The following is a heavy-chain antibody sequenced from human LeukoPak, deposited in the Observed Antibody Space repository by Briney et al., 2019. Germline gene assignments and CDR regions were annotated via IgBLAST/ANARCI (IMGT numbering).Heavy chain of an antibody. CDR1: VFTFSSYA. CDR3: AKGGGREWDTAMVTGYYYYYMDV. Sequence: GGSLRLSCAASVFTFSSYAMSWVRQAPGRVLEWVSAISGSGGSTYYADSVKGRFTISRDNSKNTLYLQTNSLRAEDTAVYYCAKGGGREWDTAMVTGYYYYYMDVWGKGTTVTVSS. D-gene: IGHD5-18*01. CDR2: ISGSGGST. J-gene: IGHJ6*03. V-gene: IGHV3-23*01.